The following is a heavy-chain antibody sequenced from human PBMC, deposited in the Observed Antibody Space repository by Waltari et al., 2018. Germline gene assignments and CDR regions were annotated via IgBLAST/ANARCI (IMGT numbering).Heavy chain of an antibody. CDR3: AKEVSSSSFYYYYYGMDV. Sequence: EVQLLESGGGLVQPGGSLRLSCAASGFTFSSYAMSWVRQAPGKGLEWVSAISGSGGSTYYADSVKGRFTISRDNSKNTLYLQMNSLRAEDTAVYYCAKEVSSSSFYYYYYGMDVWGQGTTVTVSS. CDR1: GFTFSSYA. V-gene: IGHV3-23*01. J-gene: IGHJ6*02. D-gene: IGHD6-13*01. CDR2: ISGSGGST.